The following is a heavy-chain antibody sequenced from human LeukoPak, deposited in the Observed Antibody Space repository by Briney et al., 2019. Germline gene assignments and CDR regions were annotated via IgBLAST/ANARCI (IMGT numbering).Heavy chain of an antibody. D-gene: IGHD3-9*01. CDR1: GGTFSSYA. CDR3: ASAPGELRYFDWSLADYYYYYMDV. V-gene: IGHV1-69*01. J-gene: IGHJ6*03. CDR2: IIPIFGTA. Sequence: SVKVSCKASGGTFSSYAISWVRQAPGQGLEWMGGIIPIFGTANYAQKFQGRVTITADESTSTAYMELSSLRSEDTAVYYCASAPGELRYFDWSLADYYYYYMDVWGKGTTVTISS.